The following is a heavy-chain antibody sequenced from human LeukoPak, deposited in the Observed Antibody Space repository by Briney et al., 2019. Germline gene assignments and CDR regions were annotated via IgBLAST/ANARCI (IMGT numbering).Heavy chain of an antibody. CDR3: ARDYYDSSGYSPDLDY. Sequence: GASVKVSCKASGYTFTSYGISWVRQAPGQGLEWMGWISAYNGNTNYAQKLQGRVTMTTDTSTSTAYMELRSLRSDDTAVYYCARDYYDSSGYSPDLDYWAREPWSPSPQ. V-gene: IGHV1-18*01. CDR2: ISAYNGNT. D-gene: IGHD3-22*01. J-gene: IGHJ4*02. CDR1: GYTFTSYG.